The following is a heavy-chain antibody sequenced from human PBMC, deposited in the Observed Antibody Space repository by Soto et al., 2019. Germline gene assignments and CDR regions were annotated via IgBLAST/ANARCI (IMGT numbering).Heavy chain of an antibody. Sequence: GGSLRVSCAASGFTFSSYWMSWVRQAPGKGLEWVANIKQDGSEKYYVDSVKGRFTISRDNAKNSLYLQMNSLRAEDTAVYYCARGRVQLRSLSYDAFDIWGQGTMVTVSS. D-gene: IGHD5-18*01. CDR2: IKQDGSEK. J-gene: IGHJ3*02. V-gene: IGHV3-7*03. CDR1: GFTFSSYW. CDR3: ARGRVQLRSLSYDAFDI.